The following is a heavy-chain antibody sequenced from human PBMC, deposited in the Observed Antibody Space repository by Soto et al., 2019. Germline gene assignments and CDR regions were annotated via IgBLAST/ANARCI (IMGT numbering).Heavy chain of an antibody. CDR3: ARGSYCSSTSCSHNFDY. CDR2: IYYSGST. V-gene: IGHV4-59*12. J-gene: IGHJ4*02. Sequence: PSETLSLTCTVSGGSISSYYWSWIRQPPGKGLEWIGYIYYSGSTNYNPSLKSRVTISVDTSKNQFSLKLSSVAAADTAVYYCARGSYCSSTSCSHNFDYWGQGTLVTVSS. CDR1: GGSISSYY. D-gene: IGHD2-2*01.